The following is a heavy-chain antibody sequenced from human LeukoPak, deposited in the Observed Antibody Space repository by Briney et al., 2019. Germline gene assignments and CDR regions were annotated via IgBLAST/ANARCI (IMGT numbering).Heavy chain of an antibody. J-gene: IGHJ3*02. V-gene: IGHV3-53*01. CDR2: IYSGGTT. Sequence: GGSLRLSCPASGFTVSSNYMSWVRQAPGKGLEWVSVIYSGGTTYYADSVKGRFTISRDISKNTLYVQMDSLRVEDTAVYYCARGSSWYGDDTFDIWGQGTMVTVSS. CDR1: GFTVSSNY. D-gene: IGHD6-13*01. CDR3: ARGSSWYGDDTFDI.